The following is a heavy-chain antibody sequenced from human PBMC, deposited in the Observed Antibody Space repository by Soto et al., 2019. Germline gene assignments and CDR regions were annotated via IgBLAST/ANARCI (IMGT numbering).Heavy chain of an antibody. J-gene: IGHJ4*02. CDR3: ARVQCSSWYVPKPYYFDY. CDR2: ISAYNGNT. CDR1: GYTFTSYG. D-gene: IGHD6-13*01. V-gene: IGHV1-18*01. Sequence: GASVKVSCKASGYTFTSYGISWVRQAPGQGLEWMGWISAYNGNTNYAQKLQGRVTMTTDTSTSTAYMELSSLRSEDTAVYYCARVQCSSWYVPKPYYFDYWGQGTLVTVSS.